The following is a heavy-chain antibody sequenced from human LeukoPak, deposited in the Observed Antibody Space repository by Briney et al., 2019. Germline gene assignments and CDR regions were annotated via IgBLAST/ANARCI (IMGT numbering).Heavy chain of an antibody. V-gene: IGHV3-9*01. Sequence: GRSLRLSCAASGFTFDDFAVHWVRQAPGKGLEWVSGTNWNSDTRAYADSVKGRFTISRDNAKNFVYLQMSSLRAEDTAFYYCAKDVDESVAGNNWFDPWGQGTLVTVSS. CDR2: TNWNSDTR. J-gene: IGHJ5*02. CDR3: AKDVDESVAGNNWFDP. D-gene: IGHD6-19*01. CDR1: GFTFDDFA.